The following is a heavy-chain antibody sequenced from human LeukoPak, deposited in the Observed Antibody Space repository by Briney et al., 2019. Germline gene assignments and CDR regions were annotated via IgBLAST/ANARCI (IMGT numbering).Heavy chain of an antibody. CDR2: INHSGST. D-gene: IGHD3-10*01. J-gene: IGHJ6*03. Sequence: SETLSLTCAVYGGSFSGYYWSWIRQPPGKGLEWIGEINHSGSTNYNPSLKSRVTISVDTSKNQFSLKLSSVTAADTAVYYCARLRSSGSYYKHQPLYYYYYYMDVWGKGTTVTISS. V-gene: IGHV4-34*01. CDR1: GGSFSGYY. CDR3: ARLRSSGSYYKHQPLYYYYYYMDV.